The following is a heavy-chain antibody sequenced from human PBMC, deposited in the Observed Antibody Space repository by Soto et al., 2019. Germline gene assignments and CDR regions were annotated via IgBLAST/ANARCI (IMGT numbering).Heavy chain of an antibody. D-gene: IGHD3-10*01. Sequence: QVHLQESGPGLVKPSQTLSLTCTVSGGSISNAQYYWAWIRQHPGKGLEWIGYIYYSGNTYYSPSLKSLVSISIDTSKNLFSLKVNSVTAADTAVYYCAKTYGPFGLLDPWGQGTLVTVSS. CDR3: AKTYGPFGLLDP. CDR1: GGSISNAQYY. J-gene: IGHJ5*02. CDR2: IYYSGNT. V-gene: IGHV4-31*01.